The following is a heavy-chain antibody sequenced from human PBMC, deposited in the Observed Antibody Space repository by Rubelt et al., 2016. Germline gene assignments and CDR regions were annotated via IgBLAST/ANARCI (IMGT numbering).Heavy chain of an antibody. Sequence: EVQLLESGGGLVQPGGSLRLSCAASGFTFSSSALSWVRQAPGKGLEWVSGITGSGGSTYYADSVKGRFTISRDNSKNTLYLQMSSLRAEDMAVYYCAKDLGASNYFDYWGQGTQVTVSS. J-gene: IGHJ4*02. V-gene: IGHV3-23*01. D-gene: IGHD1-26*01. CDR2: ITGSGGST. CDR1: GFTFSSSA. CDR3: AKDLGASNYFDY.